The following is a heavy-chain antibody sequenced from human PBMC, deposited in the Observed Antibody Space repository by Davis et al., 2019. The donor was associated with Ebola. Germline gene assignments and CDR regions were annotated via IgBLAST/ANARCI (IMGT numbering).Heavy chain of an antibody. CDR2: IDPSDSDT. Sequence: KVSCKTSGFTFPSYFVTWVRQMPGKRLEWMGRIDPSDSDTRYSPSFRGQVTISADKSMKTAFLQWSSLKASDSGMYYCASLRRTITGMDDGFDIWGQGTMVTVSS. J-gene: IGHJ3*02. D-gene: IGHD2-8*02. CDR1: GFTFPSYF. CDR3: ASLRRTITGMDDGFDI. V-gene: IGHV5-51*01.